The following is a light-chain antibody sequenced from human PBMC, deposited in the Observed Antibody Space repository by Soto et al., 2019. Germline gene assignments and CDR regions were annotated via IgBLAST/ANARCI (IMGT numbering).Light chain of an antibody. V-gene: IGKV4-1*01. CDR2: WAS. CDR3: QQYYAAPLT. CDR1: QSVLSSSNNKNF. J-gene: IGKJ4*01. Sequence: DIVMTQSPDSLAVSLGERATINCKSSQSVLSSSNNKNFLAWFQQRPEQPPKFLIYWASTRESGVPDRFSGSGSGTDFTLTISSLQAEDVAVYYCQQYYAAPLTFGGGTKVEIK.